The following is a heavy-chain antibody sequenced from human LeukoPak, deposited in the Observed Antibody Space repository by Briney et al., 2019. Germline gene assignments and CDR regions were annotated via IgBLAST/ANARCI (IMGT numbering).Heavy chain of an antibody. CDR3: AKARVFLALLL. V-gene: IGHV3-30*18. Sequence: GGSLRLSCAASGFTFSSYGMHWVRQAPGKGLEWVAVISYDGSNKYYADSVKGRFTISRDNSKNTLYLQMNSLRAEDRAVYYCAKARVFLALLLWGQGTLVTVSS. J-gene: IGHJ4*02. D-gene: IGHD3-3*01. CDR1: GFTFSSYG. CDR2: ISYDGSNK.